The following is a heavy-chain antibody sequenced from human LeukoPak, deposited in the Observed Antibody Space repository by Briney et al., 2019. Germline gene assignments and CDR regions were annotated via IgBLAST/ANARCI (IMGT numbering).Heavy chain of an antibody. CDR2: IRSKDYGVTT. CDR3: ARVVWRVARSLDY. D-gene: IGHD5-12*01. Sequence: GGSLRLPCTASGFTLDVYAMSWFRQAPGKGVEGLVFIRSKDYGVTTEYSASVKGRFTISRDDSKSIAYLQMNSLNTEDTAVYYCARVVWRVARSLDYWGQGALVTVFS. J-gene: IGHJ4*02. V-gene: IGHV3-49*03. CDR1: GFTLDVYA.